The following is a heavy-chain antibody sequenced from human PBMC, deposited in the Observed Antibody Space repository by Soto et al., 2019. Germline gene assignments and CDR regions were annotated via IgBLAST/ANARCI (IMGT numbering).Heavy chain of an antibody. CDR2: IDPSDSYT. D-gene: IGHD6-13*01. J-gene: IGHJ6*02. V-gene: IGHV5-10-1*01. Sequence: PGESLTISCKVSGYSFPSCWISWVRQRPGKGLEWMGRIDPSDSYTNYSPSFQGHVTISADKSISTAYLQWSSLKASDTAMYYCARRSGIAATYGMGVWGQGNTVTVCS. CDR3: ARRSGIAATYGMGV. CDR1: GYSFPSCW.